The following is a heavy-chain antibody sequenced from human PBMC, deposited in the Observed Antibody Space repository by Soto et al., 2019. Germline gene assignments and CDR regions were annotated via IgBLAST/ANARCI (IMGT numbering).Heavy chain of an antibody. J-gene: IGHJ5*02. CDR3: ARVPDR. V-gene: IGHV4-30-2*01. D-gene: IGHD2-2*01. Sequence: SVTMSLTSAVSGGSIISGCDSWSWIRQPPGKGLEWIGYIYHSGSTYYNPSLKSRVTISVDRSKNQFSLKLSSVTAADTAVYYCARVPDRWGQGTLVTVSS. CDR2: IYHSGST. CDR1: GGSIISGCDS.